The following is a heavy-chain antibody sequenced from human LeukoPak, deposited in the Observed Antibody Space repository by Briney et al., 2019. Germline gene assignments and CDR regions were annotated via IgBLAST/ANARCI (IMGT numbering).Heavy chain of an antibody. J-gene: IGHJ4*02. Sequence: GGSLRLSCAASGFTFSSYGMHWVRQAPGKGLEWVAFIRYDGSNKYYADSVKGRFTISRDNSKNTLYLQMNSLRAEDTAVYYCTTEYNFNYYDSSGYYYWGQGTLVTVSS. D-gene: IGHD3-22*01. CDR1: GFTFSSYG. V-gene: IGHV3-30*02. CDR3: TTEYNFNYYDSSGYYY. CDR2: IRYDGSNK.